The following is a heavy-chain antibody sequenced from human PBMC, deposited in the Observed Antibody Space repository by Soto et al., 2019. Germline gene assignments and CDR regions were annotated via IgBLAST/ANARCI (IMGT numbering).Heavy chain of an antibody. V-gene: IGHV3-23*01. CDR1: GFTFSSYA. D-gene: IGHD6-13*01. CDR2: ISGSGGST. J-gene: IGHJ6*02. Sequence: PGGSLRLSCAASGFTFSSYAMSWVRQAPGKGLEWVSAISGSGGSTYYADSVKGRFTISRDNSKNTLYLQMNSLRAEDTAVYYCAKATPRSIAAAGTAFNYGMDVWGQGTTVTVSS. CDR3: AKATPRSIAAAGTAFNYGMDV.